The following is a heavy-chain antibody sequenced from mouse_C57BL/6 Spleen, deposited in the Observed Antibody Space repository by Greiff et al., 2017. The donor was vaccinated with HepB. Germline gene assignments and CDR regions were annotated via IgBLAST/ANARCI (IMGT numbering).Heavy chain of an antibody. Sequence: VKVVESGAELVRPGASVTLSCKASGYTFTDYEMHWVKQTPVHGLEWIGAIDPETGGTAYNQKFKGKAILTADKSSSTAYMELRSLTSEDSAVYYCTRPLLSNSWYFDYWGQGTTLTVSS. CDR1: GYTFTDYE. CDR2: IDPETGGT. D-gene: IGHD2-10*01. CDR3: TRPLLSNSWYFDY. J-gene: IGHJ2*01. V-gene: IGHV1-15*01.